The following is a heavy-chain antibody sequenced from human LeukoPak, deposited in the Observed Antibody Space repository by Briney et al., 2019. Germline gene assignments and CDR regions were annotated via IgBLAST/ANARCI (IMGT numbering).Heavy chain of an antibody. CDR3: ARGSDYGGNPYYYYGMDV. Sequence: ASVKVSCKASGYTFTSYDLNWVRQATGQGLEWMGWMNPNSGNTGYAQRFQGRVTMTRNTSISTAYMELSSLRSEDTAVYYCARGSDYGGNPYYYYGMDVWGQGTTVTVSS. CDR2: MNPNSGNT. V-gene: IGHV1-8*01. CDR1: GYTFTSYD. J-gene: IGHJ6*02. D-gene: IGHD4-23*01.